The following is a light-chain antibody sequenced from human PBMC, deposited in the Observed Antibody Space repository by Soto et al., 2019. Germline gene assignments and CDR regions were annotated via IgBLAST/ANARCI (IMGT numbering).Light chain of an antibody. V-gene: IGLV2-14*01. CDR2: EVN. CDR3: SSYKSGSTPWV. J-gene: IGLJ3*02. CDR1: SSDVGGYNY. Sequence: QSALTQPASVSGSPGQSITISCTGTSSDVGGYNYVSWYQQHPGKAPKLMIYEVNNRPSGVSNRFSGSKSGNTASLTISGLQAEDETIYYCSSYKSGSTPWVFGGGTKLTFL.